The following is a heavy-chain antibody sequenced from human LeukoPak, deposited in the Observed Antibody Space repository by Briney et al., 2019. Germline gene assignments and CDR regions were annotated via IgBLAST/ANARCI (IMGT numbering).Heavy chain of an antibody. Sequence: SETLSLTFTVSGGSISSYYWSWIRQPAGKGLEWIGRIYTSGNTNYNPSLKSRVTMSVDTSKNQFSLKLSSVTAADTAVYYCARGWSDYSHFDYWGQGTLVTVSS. V-gene: IGHV4-4*07. CDR1: GGSISSYY. CDR3: ARGWSDYSHFDY. CDR2: IYTSGNT. J-gene: IGHJ4*02. D-gene: IGHD3-3*01.